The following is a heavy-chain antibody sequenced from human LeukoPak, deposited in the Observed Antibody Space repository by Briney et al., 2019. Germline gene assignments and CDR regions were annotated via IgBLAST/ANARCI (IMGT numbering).Heavy chain of an antibody. CDR2: IYYSGST. CDR3: VGGHSYSHGY. J-gene: IGHJ4*02. V-gene: IGHV4-39*07. D-gene: IGHD5-18*01. CDR1: GGSISSSSYY. Sequence: PSETLSLTCTVSGGSISSSSYYWGWIRQPPGKGLEWIGSIYYSGSTYYNPSLKSRVTISVDKSKNQFSLKLSSVTAADTALYYCVGGHSYSHGYWGQGALVTVSS.